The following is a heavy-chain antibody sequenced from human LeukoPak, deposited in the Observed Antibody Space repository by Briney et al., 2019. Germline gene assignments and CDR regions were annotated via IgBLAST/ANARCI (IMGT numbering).Heavy chain of an antibody. CDR2: ISAYNGNT. CDR3: ARDMVTFGGFIVHHY. J-gene: IGHJ4*02. Sequence: GASVKVSCKASGYTFSNYGIGWVRQAPGQGLESMGWISAYNGNTRFAQKLQGRVTMTTDTSTTTVYMELRSLTSDDTAVYYCARDMVTFGGFIVHHYWGQGTLVTVSS. CDR1: GYTFSNYG. V-gene: IGHV1-18*01. D-gene: IGHD3-16*02.